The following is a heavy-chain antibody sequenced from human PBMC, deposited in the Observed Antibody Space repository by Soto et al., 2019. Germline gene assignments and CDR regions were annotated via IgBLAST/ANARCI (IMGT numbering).Heavy chain of an antibody. CDR1: GDSIISYY. CDR2: IYYSGST. V-gene: IGHV4-59*08. CDR3: ARLNDFWSGYYTRYYYYYMDV. Sequence: SETRSLTCTVAGDSIISYYSNWNRQPPGKGLEWIGYIYYSGSTNYNPSLKSRVTISVDTSKNQFSLKLSSVTAADTAVYYCARLNDFWSGYYTRYYYYYMDVWGKGTTVTVSS. D-gene: IGHD3-3*01. J-gene: IGHJ6*03.